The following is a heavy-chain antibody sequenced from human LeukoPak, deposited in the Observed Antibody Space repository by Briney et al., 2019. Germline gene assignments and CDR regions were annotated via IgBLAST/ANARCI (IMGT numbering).Heavy chain of an antibody. CDR2: INPSGGST. V-gene: IGHV1-46*01. CDR1: GYTLTSYY. D-gene: IGHD5-18*01. Sequence: ASVKVSCKASGYTLTSYYMHWVRQAPGQGLEWMGIINPSGGSTSYAQKFQGRVTMTRDTSTSTVYMELSSLRSEDTAVYYCASGGSRGYSYGIRDYWGQGTLVTVSS. CDR3: ASGGSRGYSYGIRDY. J-gene: IGHJ4*02.